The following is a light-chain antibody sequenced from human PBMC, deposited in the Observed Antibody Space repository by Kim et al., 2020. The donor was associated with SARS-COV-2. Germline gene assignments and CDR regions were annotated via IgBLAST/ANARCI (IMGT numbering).Light chain of an antibody. J-gene: IGLJ2*01. CDR1: SLRCYY. CDR2: GKN. Sequence: VALGQTVKITCQGDSLRCYYATGYQQRPGKAPMLVIYGKNNRPSEIPDRFSGSSSGNTASLTITGAQAEDEADYYCGSRDTNHNVIFGGGTQLTVL. CDR3: GSRDTNHNVI. V-gene: IGLV3-19*01.